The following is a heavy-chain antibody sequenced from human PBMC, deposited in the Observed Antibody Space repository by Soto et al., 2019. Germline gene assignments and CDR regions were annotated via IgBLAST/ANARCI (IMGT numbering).Heavy chain of an antibody. CDR1: GFILSDCA. CDR3: ARDQSGGSNGYTYMDL. D-gene: IGHD2-15*01. Sequence: EVQLVESGGGLVQPGGSLRLSCATSGFILSDCAMNWVRQAPGKGLEWVSYISSSSSVIDYADSVKGRFTVSRDNARNSRYHKLNSLRAQDPAVYYGARDQSGGSNGYTYMDLWGKGTTVTFSS. V-gene: IGHV3-48*01. CDR2: ISSSSSVI. J-gene: IGHJ6*03.